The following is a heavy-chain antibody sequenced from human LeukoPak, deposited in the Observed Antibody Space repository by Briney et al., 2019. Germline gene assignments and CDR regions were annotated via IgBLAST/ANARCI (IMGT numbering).Heavy chain of an antibody. J-gene: IGHJ3*02. CDR1: GGSISNYY. D-gene: IGHD2-2*01. CDR3: ARGRYCTATTCDAGGDAFDI. V-gene: IGHV4-4*07. CDR2: IYPRGST. Sequence: SETLSLTCTVSGGSISNYYWSWIRQPAGEGLGWIGRIYPRGSTTYSSSLKSRVTMSADTSKNHFSLNLTSLTAADTAVYYCARGRYCTATTCDAGGDAFDIWGQGTMATVSS.